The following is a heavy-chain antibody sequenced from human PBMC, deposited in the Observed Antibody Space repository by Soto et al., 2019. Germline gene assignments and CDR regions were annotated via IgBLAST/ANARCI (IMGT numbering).Heavy chain of an antibody. Sequence: ASVEFSCKASGYTFTSYAMSWGLQAPGQRLELMGWINAGSGNTKYSQKFQGRVTITRDTSASTAYMELSSLRSEDTAVYYCARDRVAGTWFDPWGQGTLVTVSS. CDR1: GYTFTSYA. D-gene: IGHD6-19*01. J-gene: IGHJ5*02. V-gene: IGHV1-3*01. CDR3: ARDRVAGTWFDP. CDR2: INAGSGNT.